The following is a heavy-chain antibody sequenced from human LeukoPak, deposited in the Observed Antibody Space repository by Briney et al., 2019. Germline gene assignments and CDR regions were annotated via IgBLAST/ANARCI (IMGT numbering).Heavy chain of an antibody. V-gene: IGHV3-7*01. CDR1: GFTFSTYW. Sequence: GGSLRLSCAASGFTFSTYWMNWVRQAPGKGLEWVAIIKQDGSERNYVDSVKGRFTISRDNAESSLYLQMNSLRVEDTGVYYCARGDPHADLWGQGTLVTVSS. J-gene: IGHJ5*02. CDR2: IKQDGSER. CDR3: ARGDPHADL.